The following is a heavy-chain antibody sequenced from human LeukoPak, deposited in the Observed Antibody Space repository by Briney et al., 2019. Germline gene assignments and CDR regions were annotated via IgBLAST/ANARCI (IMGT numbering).Heavy chain of an antibody. D-gene: IGHD2-2*02. V-gene: IGHV3-21*01. CDR2: ISSSSSYI. Sequence: PGGSLRLSCSASGFSFSSHAMTWVRQAPGKGLEWVSSISSSSSYIYYADSVKGRFTISRDNAKNSLYLQMNSLRAEDTAVYYCARGIVVTIPEVDYWGQGTLVTVSS. CDR3: ARGIVVTIPEVDY. J-gene: IGHJ4*02. CDR1: GFSFSSHA.